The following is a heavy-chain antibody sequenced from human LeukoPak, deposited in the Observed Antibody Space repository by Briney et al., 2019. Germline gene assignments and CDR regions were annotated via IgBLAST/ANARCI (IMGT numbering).Heavy chain of an antibody. CDR3: ASRQGQIDY. V-gene: IGHV3-11*01. CDR2: TSTTGSTI. Sequence: PGGSLRLSCAASGFTFSDFYMSWIRQAPGKGLEWVSFTSTTGSTIYYADSVKGRFTISRDNARNSLYLQMNSLRAEDTAVYYCASRQGQIDYWGQGTLVTASS. CDR1: GFTFSDFY. J-gene: IGHJ4*02.